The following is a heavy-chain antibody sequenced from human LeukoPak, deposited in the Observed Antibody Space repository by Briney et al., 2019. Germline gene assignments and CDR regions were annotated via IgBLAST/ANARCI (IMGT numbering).Heavy chain of an antibody. CDR3: ARSLSSAWYAYDY. CDR1: GGSISSNY. CDR2: IYYSGST. D-gene: IGHD6-19*01. Sequence: SETLSLTCTVSGGSISSNYWSWIRQPPGKGLEWIGYIYYSGSTNYNPSLKSRVTVSVDTSKNRFSLKLNSVTAADTAVYYCARSLSSAWYAYDYWGQGTLVTVSS. J-gene: IGHJ4*02. V-gene: IGHV4-59*01.